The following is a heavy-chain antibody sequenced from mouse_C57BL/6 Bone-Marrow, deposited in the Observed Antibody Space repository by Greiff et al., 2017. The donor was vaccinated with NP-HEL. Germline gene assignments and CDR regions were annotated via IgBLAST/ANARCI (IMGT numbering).Heavy chain of an antibody. CDR3: ARGWDDY. CDR1: GYSITSGYY. Sequence: EESGPGLVKPSQSLSLTCSVTGYSITSGYYWNWIRQFPGNKLEWMGYISYDGSNNYNPSLKNRISITRDTSKNQFFLKLNSVTTEDTATYYCARGWDDYWGQGTTLTVSS. CDR2: ISYDGSN. J-gene: IGHJ2*01. V-gene: IGHV3-6*01. D-gene: IGHD4-1*01.